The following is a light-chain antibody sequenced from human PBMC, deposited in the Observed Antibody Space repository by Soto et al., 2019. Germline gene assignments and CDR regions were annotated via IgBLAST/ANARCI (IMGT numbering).Light chain of an antibody. CDR2: GVS. J-gene: IGLJ1*01. CDR3: YSSRSSSSTFYV. Sequence: QSALTQPASVSGSPGQSITISCAGTSSDIGGSNYVSWYQQHPGKAPKLMIYGVSNRPSGVSNGFSGSKSGNTASLTISGLQAEDEADYFCYSSRSSSSTFYVFGTGTKVTVL. V-gene: IGLV2-14*03. CDR1: SSDIGGSNY.